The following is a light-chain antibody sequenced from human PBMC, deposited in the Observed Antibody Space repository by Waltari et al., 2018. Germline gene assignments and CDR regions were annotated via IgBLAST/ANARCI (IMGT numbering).Light chain of an antibody. V-gene: IGLV2-14*01. Sequence: QSALTPPASVSGSPGQSITISCTGTSSDVGGFNYVSWYQQHPGKAPKLMIYEVSNRPSGVSSRFSGSKSGNTASLTISGLQAEDESDYYCSSFTSSSVYVFGTGTKVTVL. CDR2: EVS. CDR3: SSFTSSSVYV. CDR1: SSDVGGFNY. J-gene: IGLJ1*01.